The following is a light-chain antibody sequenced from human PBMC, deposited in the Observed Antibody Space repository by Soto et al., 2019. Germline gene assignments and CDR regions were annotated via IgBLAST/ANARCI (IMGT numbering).Light chain of an antibody. J-gene: IGLJ2*01. CDR2: EVS. Sequence: QSALTQPASVSGSPGQSITVSCTGTSNDVGSYNLVSWYQQHPGKAPKLMIFEVSMRPSGVSNRFSGSKSDNTASLTISGLQAEDDADYYCCSYADGDTLVFGGGTKLTV. CDR1: SNDVGSYNL. CDR3: CSYADGDTLV. V-gene: IGLV2-23*02.